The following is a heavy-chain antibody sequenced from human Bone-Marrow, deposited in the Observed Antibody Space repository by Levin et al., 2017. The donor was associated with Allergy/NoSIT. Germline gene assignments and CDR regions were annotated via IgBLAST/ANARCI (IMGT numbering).Heavy chain of an antibody. J-gene: IGHJ4*02. CDR3: AKGKFYRKVPHFDY. CDR2: ISYDGSNK. CDR1: GFTFSSYG. Sequence: GESLKISCAASGFTFSSYGMHWVRQAPGKGLEWVAVISYDGSNKYYADSVKGRFTISRDNSKNTLYLQMNSLRAEDTAVYYCAKGKFYRKVPHFDYWGQGTLVTVPS. D-gene: IGHD3-3*01. V-gene: IGHV3-30*18.